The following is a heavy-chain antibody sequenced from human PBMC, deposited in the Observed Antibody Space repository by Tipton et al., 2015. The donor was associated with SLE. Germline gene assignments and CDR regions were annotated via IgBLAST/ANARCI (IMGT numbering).Heavy chain of an antibody. V-gene: IGHV4-39*01. Sequence: TLSLTCTVSGGSFSRDNYYWGWIRQPPGKGLEWIGSIYYGGNTYYNPSLKSRVTISVDTSKNQFSLKLNSVTAADTAVYYCARDSPIVAGTFDSWGQGTLVIVSA. CDR1: GGSFSRDNYY. CDR2: IYYGGNT. CDR3: ARDSPIVAGTFDS. J-gene: IGHJ4*02. D-gene: IGHD5-12*01.